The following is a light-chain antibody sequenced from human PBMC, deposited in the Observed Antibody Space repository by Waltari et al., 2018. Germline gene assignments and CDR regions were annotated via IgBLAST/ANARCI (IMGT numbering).Light chain of an antibody. CDR2: DDN. Sequence: SYVLTQPPSVSVAPGQTARITCEGSNIGSKRVHWYQQKSGQAPLLAVYDDNDRPSGIPERFAGSNSGTTATLTISRVAAGDEADYYCHLWDSSTDHWVFGGGTRLTVL. V-gene: IGLV3-21*02. CDR3: HLWDSSTDHWV. J-gene: IGLJ3*02. CDR1: NIGSKR.